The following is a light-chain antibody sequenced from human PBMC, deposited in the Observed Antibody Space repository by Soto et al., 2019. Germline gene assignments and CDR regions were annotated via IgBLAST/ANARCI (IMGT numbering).Light chain of an antibody. J-gene: IGKJ1*01. CDR2: TAS. CDR1: QTITKY. CDR3: QQSYSTPRT. Sequence: DIQMTQSPSSLSASVGDRVTLACRASQTITKYLNWYQQRPGQAPKLLIYTASNLQSGVPSRFSGRGSGTDFTLTIRSMQTEDFANYYCQQSYSTPRTFGQGTKVDIK. V-gene: IGKV1-39*01.